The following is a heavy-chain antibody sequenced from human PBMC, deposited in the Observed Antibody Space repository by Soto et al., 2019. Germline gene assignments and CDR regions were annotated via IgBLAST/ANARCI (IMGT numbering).Heavy chain of an antibody. Sequence: QVRLVQSGPEVKKPGSSVKISCKSSGDSFSRFAVSWVRQAPGHALEWMGGIIPLTATANYIQKFRGRVTITADDSSSTVYMEVSSLRSDDTAVYYCARLGLDLDFDHWGQGTLVTVST. CDR1: GDSFSRFA. CDR3: ARLGLDLDFDH. CDR2: IIPLTATA. V-gene: IGHV1-69*01. D-gene: IGHD1-1*01. J-gene: IGHJ4*02.